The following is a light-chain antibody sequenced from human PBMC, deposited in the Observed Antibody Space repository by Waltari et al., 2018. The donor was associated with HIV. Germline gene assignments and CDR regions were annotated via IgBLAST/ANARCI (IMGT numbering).Light chain of an antibody. J-gene: IGLJ3*02. CDR2: GNS. V-gene: IGLV1-40*01. CDR1: SSNIGAGYD. Sequence: QSVLTQPPSVSGAPGQRVTISCTGNSSNIGAGYDVHWYQQLPGTAPKLLIYGNSNRPSGVPDRFSGSKSGTSASLAITGLQPDDETDYYCQSYDSSLSNWVFGGGTKVTVL. CDR3: QSYDSSLSNWV.